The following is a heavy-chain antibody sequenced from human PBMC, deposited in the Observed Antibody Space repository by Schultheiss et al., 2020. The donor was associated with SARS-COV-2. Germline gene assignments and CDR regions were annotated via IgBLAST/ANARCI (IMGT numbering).Heavy chain of an antibody. J-gene: IGHJ4*02. V-gene: IGHV4-38-2*02. Sequence: SETLSLTCTVSGYSISSGYYWGWIRQPPGKGLEWIGSIYHSGSTYYNPSLKSRVTISVDTSKDHFSLKLSSVTAADTAVYYCAREGQVVGATVPYWGQGTLVTVSS. D-gene: IGHD1-26*01. CDR3: AREGQVVGATVPY. CDR2: IYHSGST. CDR1: GYSISSGYY.